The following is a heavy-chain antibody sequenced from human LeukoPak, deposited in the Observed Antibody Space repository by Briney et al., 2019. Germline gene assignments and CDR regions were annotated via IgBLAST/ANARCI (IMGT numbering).Heavy chain of an antibody. V-gene: IGHV5-51*01. CDR2: IYRGDSDT. CDR3: ASTRWTGQDAFDI. D-gene: IGHD3-10*01. J-gene: IGHJ3*02. Sequence: GESLKISCKGSGYSFTSYWIGWVRKMPGKGLEWMGIIYRGDSDTKYSPSFQSQVTISADRSISTAYLQWSSLKASDTAMYYCASTRWTGQDAFDIWGQGTMVTVSS. CDR1: GYSFTSYW.